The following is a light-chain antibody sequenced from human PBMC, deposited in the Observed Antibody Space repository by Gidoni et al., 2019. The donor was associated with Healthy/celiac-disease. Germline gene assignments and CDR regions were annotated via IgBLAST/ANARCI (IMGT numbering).Light chain of an antibody. CDR3: SSYTSSSTLIV. J-gene: IGLJ3*02. V-gene: IGLV2-14*03. CDR2: DVS. Sequence: QSALPHPASVSASPGHAITISSTGTSSDVGGYNYVSWYKQHPGKAPKLMIYDVSNRPSGVSNRFSGSKSGNTASLTISGLQAEDEADYYCSSYTSSSTLIVFGGGTKLTVL. CDR1: SSDVGGYNY.